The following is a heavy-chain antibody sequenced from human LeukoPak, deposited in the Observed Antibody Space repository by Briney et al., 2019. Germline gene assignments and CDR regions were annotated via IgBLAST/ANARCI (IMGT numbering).Heavy chain of an antibody. CDR3: ARAVVVAARAINWFDP. V-gene: IGHV4-30-2*01. Sequence: IPSETLSLTCAVSGGSIRSGGYSWSWIRQPPGKGLEWIGYIYHSGSTYYNPSLKSRVTISVDRSKNQFSLKLSSVTAADTAVYYCARAVVVAARAINWFDPWGQGTLVTVSS. CDR1: GGSIRSGGYS. CDR2: IYHSGST. D-gene: IGHD2-15*01. J-gene: IGHJ5*02.